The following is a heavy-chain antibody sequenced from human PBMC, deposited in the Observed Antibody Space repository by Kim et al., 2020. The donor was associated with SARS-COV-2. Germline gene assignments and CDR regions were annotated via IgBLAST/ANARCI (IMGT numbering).Heavy chain of an antibody. V-gene: IGHV4-39*07. CDR1: GGSISSSDYY. CDR2: INYSGST. D-gene: IGHD3-3*01. J-gene: IGHJ6*02. Sequence: SETLSLTCSVSGGSISSSDYYWGWIRQPPGKGLEWIGSINYSGSTYYNPSLKSRVTISIDTSKSQFSLRLTSVTAADTAVYYCARDSELRFFTYYGMDVWGQGTTVTVSS. CDR3: ARDSELRFFTYYGMDV.